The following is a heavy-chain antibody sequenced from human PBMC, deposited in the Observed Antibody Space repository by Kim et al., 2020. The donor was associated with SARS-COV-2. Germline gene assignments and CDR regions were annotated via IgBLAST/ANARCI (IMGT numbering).Heavy chain of an antibody. D-gene: IGHD4-17*01. CDR1: GFTFSSYG. Sequence: GGSLRLSCAASGFTFSSYGMHWVRQAPGKGLESVAVIWYDGSNKYYADSVKGRFTISRDNSKNTLYLQMNSLRAEDTAVYYCAREGTVTTSTGLDYWGQGTLVTVSS. CDR3: AREGTVTTSTGLDY. CDR2: IWYDGSNK. V-gene: IGHV3-33*01. J-gene: IGHJ4*02.